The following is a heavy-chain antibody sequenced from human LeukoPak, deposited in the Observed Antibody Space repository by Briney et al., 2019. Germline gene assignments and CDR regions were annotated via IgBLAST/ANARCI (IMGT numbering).Heavy chain of an antibody. Sequence: GASVKVSCKASGYTFTGYYMHWVRQAPGQGLEWMEWINPNSGGTNYAQKFQGRVTMTRDTSISTAYMELSRLRSDDTAVYYCARDAYDILTGYYIWFDPWGQGTLVTVSS. CDR2: INPNSGGT. CDR3: ARDAYDILTGYYIWFDP. V-gene: IGHV1-2*02. D-gene: IGHD3-9*01. CDR1: GYTFTGYY. J-gene: IGHJ5*02.